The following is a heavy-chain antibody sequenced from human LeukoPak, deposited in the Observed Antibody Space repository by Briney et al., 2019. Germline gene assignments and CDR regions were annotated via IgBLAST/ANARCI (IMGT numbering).Heavy chain of an antibody. CDR3: AKAYAVAGVSAFDY. CDR1: GFTFSNYG. CDR2: ISGSGDTSGST. D-gene: IGHD6-19*01. J-gene: IGHJ4*02. V-gene: IGHV3-23*01. Sequence: GGSLRLSCAASGFTFSNYGMSWIRQAPGKGLEWVSGISGSGDTSGSTYHVDSVKGRFTISRDNSKSTLYLQMNSLRGDDTAVYYCAKAYAVAGVSAFDYWRQGTLVTVSS.